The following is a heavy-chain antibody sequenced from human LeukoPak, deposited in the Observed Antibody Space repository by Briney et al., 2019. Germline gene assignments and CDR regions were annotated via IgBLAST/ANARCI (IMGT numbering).Heavy chain of an antibody. CDR1: GFTFDDYA. CDR2: ISWNSGSI. D-gene: IGHD2-21*01. V-gene: IGHV3-9*03. J-gene: IGHJ4*02. Sequence: PGGSLRLSCAASGFTFDDYAMHWVRQAPGKGLEWVSGISWNSGSIGYADSVKGRFTISRDNAKNSLYLQMNSLRAEDMALNYCAKDSHYSSTSFDYWGQGTLVTVSS. CDR3: AKDSHYSSTSFDY.